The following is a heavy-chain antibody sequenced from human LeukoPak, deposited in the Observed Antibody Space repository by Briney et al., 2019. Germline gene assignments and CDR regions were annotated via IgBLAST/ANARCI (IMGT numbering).Heavy chain of an antibody. Sequence: GGSLRLSCAASGFTFSSYSMNWVRQAPGKGLEWVSSISSSSSYIYYADSVKGRFTISRDNAKNSLYLQMNSLRAEDTAVYYCAKDLGYCSSGSCTTIDYWGQGTLVTVSS. CDR3: AKDLGYCSSGSCTTIDY. CDR1: GFTFSSYS. CDR2: ISSSSSYI. J-gene: IGHJ4*02. V-gene: IGHV3-21*01. D-gene: IGHD2-15*01.